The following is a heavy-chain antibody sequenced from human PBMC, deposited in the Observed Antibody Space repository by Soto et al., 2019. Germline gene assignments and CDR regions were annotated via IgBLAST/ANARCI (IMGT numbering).Heavy chain of an antibody. CDR3: ARVKRDGHHPAEFVY. D-gene: IGHD2-2*01. CDR2: IYYSGSP. Sequence: SETLSVTCTVSGGSISSYYWSWIRQPPGKGLEWIGYIYYSGSPNYNPSLKSRGTISVDTSKNQFSLKLSSVTAADTAVYYCARVKRDGHHPAEFVYWGQGTLVTVS. J-gene: IGHJ4*02. CDR1: GGSISSYY. V-gene: IGHV4-59*01.